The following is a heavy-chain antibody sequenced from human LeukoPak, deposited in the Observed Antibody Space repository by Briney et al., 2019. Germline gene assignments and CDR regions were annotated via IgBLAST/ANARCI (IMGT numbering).Heavy chain of an antibody. CDR1: GFTFSSYA. J-gene: IGHJ4*02. D-gene: IGHD3-22*01. Sequence: GGSLRLSCAASGFTFSSYAMSWVRQAPGKGLEWVSAISGSGGSTYYADSVKGRFTISRDNSKNTLYLQMNSLRAEDTAVYYCAKDGYYDSSIKVFSTPERFDYWGQGTLVTVSS. V-gene: IGHV3-23*01. CDR3: AKDGYYDSSIKVFSTPERFDY. CDR2: ISGSGGST.